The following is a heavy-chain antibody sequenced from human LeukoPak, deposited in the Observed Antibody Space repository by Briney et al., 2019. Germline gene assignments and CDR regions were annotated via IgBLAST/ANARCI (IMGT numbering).Heavy chain of an antibody. CDR2: IKQDGSEK. D-gene: IGHD6-19*01. CDR1: GFTFSNYW. V-gene: IGHV3-7*01. Sequence: QPGGSLRLSCAASGFTFSNYWMSWVRQAPGKGLEWVANIKQDGSEKYYVDSVKGRFTISRDNAKNSLYLQMNSLRAEDTAVYYCARAVAGISEYYFDYWGQGTLVTVSS. CDR3: ARAVAGISEYYFDY. J-gene: IGHJ4*02.